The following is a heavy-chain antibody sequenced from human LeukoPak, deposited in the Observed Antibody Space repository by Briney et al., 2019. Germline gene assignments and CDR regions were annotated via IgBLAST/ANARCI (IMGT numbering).Heavy chain of an antibody. V-gene: IGHV5-51*01. CDR2: IYPGYSDA. Sequence: GESLRISCKISGYTLTNNWICWVRQMPGKSLEWMGLIYPGYSDAKYSPSFQGQVTLSVDASISTAYLQLSGLRASDTAIYYCVRFALTSSLDHWGQGTLVTVSS. CDR3: VRFALTSSLDH. J-gene: IGHJ5*02. CDR1: GYTLTNNW. D-gene: IGHD6-13*01.